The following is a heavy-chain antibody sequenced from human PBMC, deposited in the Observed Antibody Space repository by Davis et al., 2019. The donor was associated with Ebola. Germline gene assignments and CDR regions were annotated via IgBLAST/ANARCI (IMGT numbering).Heavy chain of an antibody. CDR3: AHQRGYSYGFDY. CDR2: IYHSGST. V-gene: IGHV4-39*07. Sequence: SETLSLTCTVSGGSISSSSYYWGWIRQPPGKGLEWIGSIYHSGSTYYNPSLKSRVTISVDTSKNQFSLKLSSVTAADTAVYYCAHQRGYSYGFDYWGQGTLVTVSS. D-gene: IGHD5-18*01. J-gene: IGHJ4*02. CDR1: GGSISSSSYY.